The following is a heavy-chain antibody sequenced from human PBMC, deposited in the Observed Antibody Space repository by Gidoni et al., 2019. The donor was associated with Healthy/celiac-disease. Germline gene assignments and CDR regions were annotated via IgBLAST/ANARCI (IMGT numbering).Heavy chain of an antibody. J-gene: IGHJ4*02. D-gene: IGHD6-19*01. Sequence: EVQLLESGGGLVQPGGSLRLSCAAHGLTFSSYAMSWVRQAPGKGLEWVSAISGSGGSTYYADSVKGRFTLSRDNSKNTLYLQMNSLRAEDTAVYYCAKECYSSGCFNYWGQGTLVTVSS. CDR1: GLTFSSYA. CDR3: AKECYSSGCFNY. V-gene: IGHV3-23*01. CDR2: ISGSGGST.